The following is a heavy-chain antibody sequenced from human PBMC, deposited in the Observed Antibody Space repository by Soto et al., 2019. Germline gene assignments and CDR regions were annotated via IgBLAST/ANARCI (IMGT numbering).Heavy chain of an antibody. Sequence: DVELLESGGGLGQPEGSLRLSCAASGFTFSSYAMSWVRQAPGKGLEWVAAISASGGSTNYADSVKGRFAISRDNSKDTMYLRMNSLRAEDTAVYYCAKDRGIYYGSGSYYIWGRGTLVTVSS. J-gene: IGHJ3*02. CDR1: GFTFSSYA. CDR2: ISASGGST. D-gene: IGHD3-10*01. V-gene: IGHV3-23*01. CDR3: AKDRGIYYGSGSYYI.